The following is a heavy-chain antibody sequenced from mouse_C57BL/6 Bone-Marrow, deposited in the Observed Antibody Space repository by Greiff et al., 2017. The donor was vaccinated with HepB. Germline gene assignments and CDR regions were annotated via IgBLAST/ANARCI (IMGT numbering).Heavy chain of an antibody. CDR3: ARSDYGSSYAMDD. CDR1: GYTFTSYW. V-gene: IGHV1-55*01. J-gene: IGHJ4*01. D-gene: IGHD1-1*01. CDR2: IYPGSGST. Sequence: QVQLQQPGAELVKPGASVKMSCKASGYTFTSYWITWVKQRPGQGLEWIGDIYPGSGSTNYNEKFKSKATLTVDTSSSTAYMQLSSLTSEDSAVYYCARSDYGSSYAMDDWGQGTSVTVSS.